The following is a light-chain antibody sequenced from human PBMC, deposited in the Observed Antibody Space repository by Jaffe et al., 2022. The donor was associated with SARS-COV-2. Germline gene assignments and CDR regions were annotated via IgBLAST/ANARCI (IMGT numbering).Light chain of an antibody. V-gene: IGKV3-20*01. J-gene: IGKJ2*01. Sequence: EIVLTQSPGTLSLSRGERATLSCRASQSIGSSYLAWYQQKPGQAPRLLIYGASSRATGIPDRFSGSGSGTEFTLSISRLEPEDSAVYYCQQYGSSPPYTFGQGTKLEIK. CDR1: QSIGSSY. CDR3: QQYGSSPPYT. CDR2: GAS.